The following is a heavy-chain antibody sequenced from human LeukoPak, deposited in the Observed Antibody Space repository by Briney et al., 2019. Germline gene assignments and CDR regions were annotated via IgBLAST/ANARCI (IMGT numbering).Heavy chain of an antibody. CDR1: GGTFTSYA. J-gene: IGHJ5*02. D-gene: IGHD5-24*01. V-gene: IGHV1-69*13. Sequence: SVKVSCKASGGTFTSYAISWVRQAPGQGLEWMGGTIPIFGTANYAQKFQGRVTITADESTSTACMELGSLRSEDTAVYYCARGGNIEMATIGGGFPYNWFDPWGQGTLVTVSS. CDR3: ARGGNIEMATIGGGFPYNWFDP. CDR2: TIPIFGTA.